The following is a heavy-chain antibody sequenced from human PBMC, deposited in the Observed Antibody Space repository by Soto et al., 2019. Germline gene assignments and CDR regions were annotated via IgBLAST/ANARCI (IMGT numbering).Heavy chain of an antibody. Sequence: GASVKVSCKASGYTFTSYGISWVRQAPGQGLEWMGWISIYNGNTNYAQKFQGRVTVTTDTSTSTADMELRSLRSDDTAVYYCARGGYCSGGSCYSYYYYYMDVWGKGTTVTAP. J-gene: IGHJ6*03. CDR3: ARGGYCSGGSCYSYYYYYMDV. CDR1: GYTFTSYG. D-gene: IGHD2-15*01. CDR2: ISIYNGNT. V-gene: IGHV1-18*01.